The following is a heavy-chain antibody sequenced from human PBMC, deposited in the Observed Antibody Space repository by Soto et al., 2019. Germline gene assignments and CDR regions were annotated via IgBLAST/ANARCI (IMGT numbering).Heavy chain of an antibody. D-gene: IGHD5-12*01. V-gene: IGHV3-33*01. CDR3: ARAPQVYSGYDWRPGLIDY. Sequence: GGSLRLSCAASGFTFSSYGMHWVRQAPGKGLEWVAVIWYDGSNKYYADSVKGRFTISRDNSKNTLYLQMNSLRAEDTAVYYCARAPQVYSGYDWRPGLIDYWGQGTLVTVSS. CDR1: GFTFSSYG. J-gene: IGHJ4*02. CDR2: IWYDGSNK.